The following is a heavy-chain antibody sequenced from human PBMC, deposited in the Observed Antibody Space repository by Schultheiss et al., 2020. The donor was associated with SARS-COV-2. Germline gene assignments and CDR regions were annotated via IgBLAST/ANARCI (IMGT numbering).Heavy chain of an antibody. CDR3: ARGAAMDY. Sequence: SETLSLTCTVSGASVSSGTYHWSWIRQPPGKGLEWIGSIYYSGSTYYNPSLKSRVTISVDTSKNQFSLKLSSVTAADTAVYYCARGAAMDYWGQGTLVTVSS. V-gene: IGHV4-39*01. D-gene: IGHD5-18*01. J-gene: IGHJ4*02. CDR2: IYYSGST. CDR1: GASVSSGTYH.